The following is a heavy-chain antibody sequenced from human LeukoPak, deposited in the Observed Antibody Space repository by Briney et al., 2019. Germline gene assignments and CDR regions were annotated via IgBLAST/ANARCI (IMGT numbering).Heavy chain of an antibody. D-gene: IGHD5-18*01. CDR3: AAGGLDTAIFDY. Sequence: SVRVSCKASGGTFSSYAISWVRQAPGQGLEWMGRIIPIFGTANYAQKFQGRVTITTDESTSTAYMELSSLRSEDTAVYYCAAGGLDTAIFDYWGQGTLVTVSS. V-gene: IGHV1-69*05. CDR2: IIPIFGTA. J-gene: IGHJ4*02. CDR1: GGTFSSYA.